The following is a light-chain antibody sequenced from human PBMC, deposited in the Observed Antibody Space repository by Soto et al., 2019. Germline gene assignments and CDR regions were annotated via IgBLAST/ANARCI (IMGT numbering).Light chain of an antibody. CDR3: QHYGYSQWT. J-gene: IGKJ1*01. V-gene: IGKV3-20*01. CDR1: QTGNNNY. CDR2: GVY. Sequence: IVLTQSPGTLSLSPGERVTLSCRASQTGNNNYLAWYQHKSGQAPRLLIYGVYTRASGIPDRFSGSGSGIEFTLTITRLEPEDSAVYFCQHYGYSQWTFGQGTKVEIK.